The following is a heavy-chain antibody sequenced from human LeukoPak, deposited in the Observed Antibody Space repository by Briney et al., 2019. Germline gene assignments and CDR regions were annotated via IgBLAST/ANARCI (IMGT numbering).Heavy chain of an antibody. CDR2: INPSGGST. D-gene: IGHD6-19*01. CDR3: AAEQWLAPLGA. CDR1: GYTFTSYY. J-gene: IGHJ5*02. Sequence: ASVKVSCKASGYTFTSYYMHWVRQAPGQGLEWMGIINPSGGSTSYAQKFQERVTITRDVSTSTAYMELSSLRSEDTAVYYCAAEQWLAPLGAWGQGTLITVSS. V-gene: IGHV1-46*01.